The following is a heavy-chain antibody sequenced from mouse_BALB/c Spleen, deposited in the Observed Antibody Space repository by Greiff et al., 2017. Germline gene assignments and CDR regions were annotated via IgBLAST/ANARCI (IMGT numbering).Heavy chain of an antibody. J-gene: IGHJ3*01. CDR1: GFTFSSYT. V-gene: IGHV5-6-4*01. Sequence: EVQGVESGGGLVKPGGSLKLSCAASGFTFSSYTMSWVRQTPEKRLEWVATISSGGSYTYYPDSVKGRFTISRDNAKNTLYLQMSSLKSEDTAMYYCTRRGRNDYDVFAYWGQGTLVTVSA. D-gene: IGHD2-4*01. CDR3: TRRGRNDYDVFAY. CDR2: ISSGGSYT.